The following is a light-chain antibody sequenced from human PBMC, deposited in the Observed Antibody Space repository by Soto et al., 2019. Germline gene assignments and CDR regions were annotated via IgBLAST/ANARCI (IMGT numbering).Light chain of an antibody. CDR3: HQYGSSPLLT. J-gene: IGKJ3*01. CDR2: GTS. V-gene: IGKV3-20*01. Sequence: EIMLTQSPGTLSLSPGERATLSCRASQSVNSNYLAWYQQKPGQAPRLLIYGTSSRATGIPDRFSGSGSGKDFTLTISRLEPEDFAVYYCHQYGSSPLLTFGPGTKVDIK. CDR1: QSVNSNY.